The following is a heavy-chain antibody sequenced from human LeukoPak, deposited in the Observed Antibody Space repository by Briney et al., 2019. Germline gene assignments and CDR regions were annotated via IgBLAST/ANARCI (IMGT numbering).Heavy chain of an antibody. CDR3: ARLGYCSSTSCYYYYYYMDV. CDR2: ISALNGDT. J-gene: IGHJ6*03. V-gene: IGHV1-18*01. CDR1: GYTFTSYG. D-gene: IGHD2-2*01. Sequence: AGVKVSCKASGYTFTSYGISWVRPAPEQGLEWMGWISALNGDTNYAQKLQGRVTMTTDTSTSTDYMELRSLRSDDTAVYYCARLGYCSSTSCYYYYYYMDVWGKGTTVTASS.